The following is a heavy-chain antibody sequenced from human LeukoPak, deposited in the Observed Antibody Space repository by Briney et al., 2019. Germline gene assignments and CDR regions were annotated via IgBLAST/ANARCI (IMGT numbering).Heavy chain of an antibody. CDR3: ARDITPFYGSGSYANWFDP. V-gene: IGHV7-4-1*02. CDR2: INTNTGNP. J-gene: IGHJ5*02. CDR1: GYTFTSYA. Sequence: ASVKVSCKASGYTFTSYAMNWVRQAPGQGLEWMGWINTNTGNPTYAQGFTGRFVFSLDTSVSTVYLQISSLKAEDTAVYYCARDITPFYGSGSYANWFDPWGQGTLVTVSS. D-gene: IGHD3-10*01.